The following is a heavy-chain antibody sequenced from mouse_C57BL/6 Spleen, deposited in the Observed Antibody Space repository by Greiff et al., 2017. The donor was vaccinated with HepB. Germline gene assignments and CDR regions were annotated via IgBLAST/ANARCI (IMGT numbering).Heavy chain of an antibody. D-gene: IGHD3-2*02. V-gene: IGHV1-50*01. J-gene: IGHJ2*01. Sequence: QVQLQQPGAELVKPGASVKLSCKASGYTFTSYWMQWVKQRPGQGLEWIGEIDPSDSYTNYNQKFKGKATLTVDTSSSTAYMQLSSLTSEDSAVSYCARGGQLNYWGQGTTLTVSS. CDR2: IDPSDSYT. CDR1: GYTFTSYW. CDR3: ARGGQLNY.